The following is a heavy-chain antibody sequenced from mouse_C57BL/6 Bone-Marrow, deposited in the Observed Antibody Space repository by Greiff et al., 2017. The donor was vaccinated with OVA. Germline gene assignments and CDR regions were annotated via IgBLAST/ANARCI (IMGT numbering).Heavy chain of an antibody. CDR2: IDPEDGDT. CDR3: TGLRRGYYFDY. D-gene: IGHD2-4*01. CDR1: GFNIKDYY. V-gene: IGHV14-1*01. J-gene: IGHJ2*01. Sequence: VQLQQSGAELVRPGASVKLSCTASGFNIKDYYMHWVKQRPEQGLEWIGRIDPEDGDTEYAPKFPGKATMTADTSSNTAYLQLSSLTSEDTAVYYCTGLRRGYYFDYWGQGTTLTVSS.